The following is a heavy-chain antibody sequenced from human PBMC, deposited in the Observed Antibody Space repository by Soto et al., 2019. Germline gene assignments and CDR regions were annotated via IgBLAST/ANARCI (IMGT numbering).Heavy chain of an antibody. CDR2: ISSSSTYT. V-gene: IGHV3-11*05. CDR1: RFTFSDYY. J-gene: IGHJ3*02. Sequence: GWSLRLSCAASRFTFSDYYMSWIRQAPGKGLEWVSYISSSSTYTNYADSVKGRFTISRDNAKNSLYLQMNSLRAEDTAVYYCARDADILTGSDAFDIWGQGTMVTVSS. CDR3: ARDADILTGSDAFDI. D-gene: IGHD3-9*01.